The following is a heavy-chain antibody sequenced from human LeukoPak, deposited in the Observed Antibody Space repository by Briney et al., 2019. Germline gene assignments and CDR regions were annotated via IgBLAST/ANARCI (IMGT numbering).Heavy chain of an antibody. CDR2: ISSDGSNK. CDR3: ESTRGP. Sequence: GGSLRLSCAASRFTFNTFGMHWVRQAPGKGLEWVAVISSDGSNKYYADSVKGRFTISRDNSKDTLYLQMSSLTIEDTAVYHCESTRGPWGQGTPVTVSS. CDR1: RFTFNTFG. D-gene: IGHD1-14*01. J-gene: IGHJ5*02. V-gene: IGHV3-30*03.